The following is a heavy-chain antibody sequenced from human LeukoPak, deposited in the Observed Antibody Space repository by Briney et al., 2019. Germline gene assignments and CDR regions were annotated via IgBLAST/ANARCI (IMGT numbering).Heavy chain of an antibody. Sequence: ASVKVSCKASGGTFSSYAISWVRQAPGQGLEWMGRIIPILGIANYAQKFQGRVTITADKSTSTAYMELSRLRSDDTAVYYCARRGRRYPMDWFDPWGQGTLVTVSS. D-gene: IGHD4-17*01. J-gene: IGHJ5*02. CDR2: IIPILGIA. CDR1: GGTFSSYA. CDR3: ARRGRRYPMDWFDP. V-gene: IGHV1-69*04.